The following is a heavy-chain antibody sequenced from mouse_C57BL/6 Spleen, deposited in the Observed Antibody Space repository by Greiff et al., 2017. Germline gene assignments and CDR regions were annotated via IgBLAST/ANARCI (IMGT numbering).Heavy chain of an antibody. CDR1: GYNFTSYC. J-gene: IGHJ3*01. D-gene: IGHD3-2*02. V-gene: IGHV1-50*01. CDR2: IDPSDSYT. Sequence: QVQLQQPGAELVKPGASVKLSCTASGYNFTSYCMQWVKQRPGQGLEWIGEIDPSDSYTNYNQKFKGKATLTVDTSSSTAYLQLSSLTSEDSAVYDCASPDSSGYYGFAYWGQGTLVTVSA. CDR3: ASPDSSGYYGFAY.